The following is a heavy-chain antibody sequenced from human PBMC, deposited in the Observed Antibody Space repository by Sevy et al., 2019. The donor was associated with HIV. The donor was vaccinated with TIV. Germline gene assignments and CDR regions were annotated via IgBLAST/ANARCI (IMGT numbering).Heavy chain of an antibody. CDR2: IRQDGSEK. J-gene: IGHJ6*02. CDR3: ARDGSYGDHDYQYYYGMDV. CDR1: GFSFRSYW. Sequence: GGSLRLSCAASGFSFRSYWMSWVRQAPGKGLEWVANIRQDGSEKYDVHFVKGRFTISRDNAENSLYLQMNSLRAEDTAVYYCARDGSYGDHDYQYYYGMDVWGQGTTVTVSS. D-gene: IGHD4-17*01. V-gene: IGHV3-7*01.